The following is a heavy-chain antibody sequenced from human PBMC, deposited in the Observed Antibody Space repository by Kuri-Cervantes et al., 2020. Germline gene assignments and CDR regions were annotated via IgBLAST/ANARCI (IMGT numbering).Heavy chain of an antibody. CDR2: ISDGGGST. Sequence: GESLKISCVASGFTFSSYAMSWVRQAPGKGLEWVSGISDGGGSTYYADSVQGRFTISRDNSENTLYLQMSSLRAEDTALYYCAKDTSYYYSNALQHWGQGTLVTVSS. D-gene: IGHD3-22*01. V-gene: IGHV3-23*01. CDR1: GFTFSSYA. J-gene: IGHJ1*01. CDR3: AKDTSYYYSNALQH.